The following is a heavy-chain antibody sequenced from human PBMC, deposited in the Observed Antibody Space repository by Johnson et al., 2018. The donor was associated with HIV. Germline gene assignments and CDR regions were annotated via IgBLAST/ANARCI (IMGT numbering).Heavy chain of an antibody. CDR1: GLDFSNFG. V-gene: IGHV3-30*03. CDR3: AREVIVAGHGGAFDI. J-gene: IGHJ3*02. D-gene: IGHD5-12*01. Sequence: QVQLVESGGGVVQPGKSLTLSCVVSGLDFSNFGIHWVRQAPGKGPEWVAVISYDGSNKYYADSVKGRFTISRDNSKNTLDLQMNSLRAEETALYYCAREVIVAGHGGAFDIWGQGTMVTVSS. CDR2: ISYDGSNK.